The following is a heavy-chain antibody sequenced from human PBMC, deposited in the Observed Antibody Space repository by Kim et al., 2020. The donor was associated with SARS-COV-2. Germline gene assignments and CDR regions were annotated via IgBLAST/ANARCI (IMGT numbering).Heavy chain of an antibody. CDR2: ISAYNGNT. J-gene: IGHJ6*02. CDR3: ARDLKGYGDYFPLRYYYYGMDV. Sequence: ASVKVSCKASGYTFTSYGISWVRQAPGQGLEWMGWISAYNGNTNYAQKLQGRVTMTTDTSTSTAYMELRSLRSDDTAVYYCARDLKGYGDYFPLRYYYYGMDVWGQGTTVTVSS. CDR1: GYTFTSYG. V-gene: IGHV1-18*01. D-gene: IGHD4-17*01.